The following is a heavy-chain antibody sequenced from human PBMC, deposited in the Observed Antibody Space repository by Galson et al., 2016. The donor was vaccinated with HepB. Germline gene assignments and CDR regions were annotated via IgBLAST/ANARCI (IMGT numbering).Heavy chain of an antibody. CDR2: ISTTGIT. CDR1: GGSITSGSFY. Sequence: TLSLTCPVSGGSITSGSFYWSWIRQPAGKGLEWIGRISTTGITDYNPSLKSQDIISIDTSKNQFYLKLISVTAADTAVYYCARDRSRQFDYWGQGTLVTVSS. V-gene: IGHV4-61*02. CDR3: ARDRSRQFDY. J-gene: IGHJ4*02. D-gene: IGHD1-26*01.